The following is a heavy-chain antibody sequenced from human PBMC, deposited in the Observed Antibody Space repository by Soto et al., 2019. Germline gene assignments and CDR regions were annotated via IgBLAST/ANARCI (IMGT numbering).Heavy chain of an antibody. CDR1: GFTFSNAW. CDR2: IKSKTDGGTT. CDR3: TTGLIVLAFDI. Sequence: GGSLRLSCAASGFTFSNAWMSWVRQAPGRGLEWVGRIKSKTDGGTTDYAAPVKGRFTISRDDSKNTLYLQMNSLKTEDTAVYYCTTGLIVLAFDIWGQGTMVTVSS. V-gene: IGHV3-15*01. D-gene: IGHD3-22*01. J-gene: IGHJ3*02.